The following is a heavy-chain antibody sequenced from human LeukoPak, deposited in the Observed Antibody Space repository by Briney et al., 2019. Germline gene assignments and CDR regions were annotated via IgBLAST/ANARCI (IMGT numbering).Heavy chain of an antibody. CDR2: IYYSGST. CDR1: SGSISSYS. CDR3: AGDYGSGSYRFDF. V-gene: IGHV4-59*12. J-gene: IGHJ4*02. Sequence: SEALSLTCTVSSGSISSYSWSWVRQPPGRGLEWIGYIYYSGSTTYNPSLKSRVTISLDTSNSQFPLRLSSVTAADTAVYYCAGDYGSGSYRFDFWGPGTLVTVSS. D-gene: IGHD3-10*01.